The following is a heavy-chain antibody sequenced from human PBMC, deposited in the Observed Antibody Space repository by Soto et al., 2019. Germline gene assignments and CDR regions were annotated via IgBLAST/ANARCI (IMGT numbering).Heavy chain of an antibody. V-gene: IGHV3-30-3*01. CDR3: ARDRFVQLWLRGDY. Sequence: QVQLVESGGGVVQPGRSLRLSCAASGFTFSSYAMHWVRQAPGKGLEWVAVISYDGSNKYYADSVKGRFTISRDNSKNTLYLQMNSLRAEDTAVYYCARDRFVQLWLRGDYWGQGTLVTVSS. J-gene: IGHJ4*02. D-gene: IGHD5-18*01. CDR1: GFTFSSYA. CDR2: ISYDGSNK.